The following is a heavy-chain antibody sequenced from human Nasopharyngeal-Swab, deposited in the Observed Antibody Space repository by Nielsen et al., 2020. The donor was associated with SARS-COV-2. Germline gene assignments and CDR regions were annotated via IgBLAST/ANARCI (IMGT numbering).Heavy chain of an antibody. CDR1: GYSISSGYY. CDR2: IYHSGRT. V-gene: IGHV4-38-2*02. CDR3: ARGRIVVVPAARVGSNWFDP. D-gene: IGHD2-2*01. J-gene: IGHJ5*02. Sequence: SETLSLTCTVSGYSISSGYYWGWIRQPPGQGLEWIGSIYHSGRTYYNPSLKSRVTISVDTSKNQFSLKLSSVTAADTAVYYCARGRIVVVPAARVGSNWFDPWGQGTLVTVSS.